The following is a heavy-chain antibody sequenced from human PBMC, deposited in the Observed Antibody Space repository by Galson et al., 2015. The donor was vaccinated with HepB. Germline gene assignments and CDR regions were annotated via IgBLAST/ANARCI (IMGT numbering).Heavy chain of an antibody. CDR2: IYYSGST. CDR1: GGSISSSSYY. J-gene: IGHJ3*02. Sequence: SLTCTVSGGSISSSSYYWGWIRLPPGKGLEWIGSIYYSGSTYYNPSLKSRVTISVDTSKNQFSLKLSSVTAADTAVYYCARDMGRRFGEFDAFDIWGQGTMVTVSS. V-gene: IGHV4-39*07. CDR3: ARDMGRRFGEFDAFDI. D-gene: IGHD3-10*01.